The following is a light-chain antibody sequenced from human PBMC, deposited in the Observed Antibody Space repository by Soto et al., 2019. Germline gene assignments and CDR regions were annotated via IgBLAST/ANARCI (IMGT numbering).Light chain of an antibody. J-gene: IGLJ2*01. CDR1: SSNIGSNT. Sequence: QSVLTQPPSASGTPGQRGTISCSGSSSNIGSNTVNWYQHLPGTAPKLLIYVATHRPSGVPDRFSGSKSGTSASLAISGLQSEDEADYYCAAWDDSLNGVVFGGGTKLTVL. CDR2: VAT. CDR3: AAWDDSLNGVV. V-gene: IGLV1-44*01.